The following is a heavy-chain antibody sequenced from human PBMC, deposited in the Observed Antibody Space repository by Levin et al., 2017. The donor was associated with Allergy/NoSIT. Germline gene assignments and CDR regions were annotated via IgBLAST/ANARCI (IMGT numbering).Heavy chain of an antibody. CDR2: IIPIFGTA. CDR1: GGTFSSYA. D-gene: IGHD4-11*01. J-gene: IGHJ5*02. Sequence: KISCKASGGTFSSYAISWVRQAPGQGLEWMGGIIPIFGTANYAQKFQGRVTITADESTSTAYMELSSLRSEDTAVYYCARDGVYSNYLNWFDPWGQGTLVTVSS. CDR3: ARDGVYSNYLNWFDP. V-gene: IGHV1-69*01.